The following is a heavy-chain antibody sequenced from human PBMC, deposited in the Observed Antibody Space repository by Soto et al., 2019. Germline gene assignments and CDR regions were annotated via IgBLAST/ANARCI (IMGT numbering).Heavy chain of an antibody. V-gene: IGHV1-8*01. J-gene: IGHJ5*02. Sequence: QVQLVQSGAEVKKPGASVKVSCKASGYSFIDYDINWVRQATGQGLEWMGWMTPNSGNTGYAQKFQGRVTLTRDTSIGTAYMELSSLKSEDTAVYYCARNPYNICLFDPWGQGTLVTVSS. CDR2: MTPNSGNT. CDR3: ARNPYNICLFDP. CDR1: GYSFIDYD. D-gene: IGHD1-20*01.